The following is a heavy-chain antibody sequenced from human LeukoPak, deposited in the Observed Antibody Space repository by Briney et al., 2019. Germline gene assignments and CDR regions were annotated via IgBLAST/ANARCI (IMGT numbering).Heavy chain of an antibody. V-gene: IGHV1-2*02. Sequence: ASVKVSCKASGYTFSGYYMHWVRQAPGQGLEWKGWINPNSGDRNNAQKFQGRVTMTSDTSISTAYMELSRLRSDDTAVYYCARAVAEVVNWFDPWCQGTLVTVSS. D-gene: IGHD6-13*01. CDR2: INPNSGDR. CDR1: GYTFSGYY. J-gene: IGHJ5*02. CDR3: ARAVAEVVNWFDP.